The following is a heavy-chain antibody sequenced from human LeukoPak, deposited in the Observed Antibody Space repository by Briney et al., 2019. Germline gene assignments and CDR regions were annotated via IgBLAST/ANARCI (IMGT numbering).Heavy chain of an antibody. Sequence: PGGSLRLSCAASGFTFSSYSMNWVRQAPGKGLEWVSSISSSSSYIYYADSVKGRFTISRDNAKNSLYLQMNSLRAEDTAVYYCARDSVHGDYPDRFDYWGQGTLVTVSS. CDR3: ARDSVHGDYPDRFDY. V-gene: IGHV3-21*01. J-gene: IGHJ4*02. D-gene: IGHD4-17*01. CDR2: ISSSSSYI. CDR1: GFTFSSYS.